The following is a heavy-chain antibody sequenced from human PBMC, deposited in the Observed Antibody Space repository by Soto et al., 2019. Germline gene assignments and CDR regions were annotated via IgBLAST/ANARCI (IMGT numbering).Heavy chain of an antibody. D-gene: IGHD2-2*01. V-gene: IGHV1-18*01. Sequence: ASVKVSCKASGYTFTSYGISWVRQAPGQGLEWMGWISAYNGNTNYAQKLQGRVTMTTDTSTSTAYMELRSLRSDDTAVYYCASVESPEDIVVVPAAIMLSWFDPWGQGTLVTVSS. CDR2: ISAYNGNT. CDR3: ASVESPEDIVVVPAAIMLSWFDP. CDR1: GYTFTSYG. J-gene: IGHJ5*02.